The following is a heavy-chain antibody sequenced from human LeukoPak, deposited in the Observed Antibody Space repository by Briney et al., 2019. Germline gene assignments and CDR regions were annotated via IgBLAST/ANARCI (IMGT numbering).Heavy chain of an antibody. D-gene: IGHD3-22*01. V-gene: IGHV4-34*01. CDR3: ARRSSYQDY. CDR2: INHSGST. J-gene: IGHJ4*02. CDR1: GGSFSGYY. Sequence: SETLSLTCAVYGGSFSGYYWSWIRQPPKKGLEWIGEINHSGSTNYNPSLKSRVTISVDTSKSQLSLKLSSVTAADTAVYYCARRSSYQDYWGQGTLVTVSS.